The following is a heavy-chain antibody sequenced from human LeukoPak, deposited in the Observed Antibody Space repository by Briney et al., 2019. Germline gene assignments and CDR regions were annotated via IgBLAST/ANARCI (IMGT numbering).Heavy chain of an antibody. CDR2: ISHSGST. J-gene: IGHJ5*02. CDR1: GGSISSGDYF. Sequence: SETLSLTCTVSGGSISSGDYFWSWIRQPPGKGLEWIGEISHSGSTTYNPSLRSRVTISGDTSKKQFSLKLSSVTAADTAVYYCARGQAGAINEWFDPWGQGTLVTVSS. V-gene: IGHV4-39*07. D-gene: IGHD1-26*01. CDR3: ARGQAGAINEWFDP.